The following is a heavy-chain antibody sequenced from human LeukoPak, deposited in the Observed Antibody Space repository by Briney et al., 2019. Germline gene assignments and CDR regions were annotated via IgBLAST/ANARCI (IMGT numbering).Heavy chain of an antibody. CDR2: IIPIFGTA. D-gene: IGHD6-13*01. CDR1: GGTFSSYA. Sequence: GASVKVSCKASGGTFSSYAISWVRQAPGQGLEWMGGIIPIFGTANYAQKFQGRVTITTDESTSTAYMELSSLRSEDTAVYYCARDRYAKAMAAAGILLDAFDIWGQGTMVTVSS. J-gene: IGHJ3*02. CDR3: ARDRYAKAMAAAGILLDAFDI. V-gene: IGHV1-69*05.